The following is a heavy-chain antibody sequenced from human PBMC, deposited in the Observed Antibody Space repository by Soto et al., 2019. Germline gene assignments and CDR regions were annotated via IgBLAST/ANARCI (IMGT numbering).Heavy chain of an antibody. CDR2: IHPAGQPI. CDR3: ARRGST. Sequence: EVQLVESGGGLVQPGGSLRLSCVASGFTFSSSEMYWVRQAPGKGLEWVSYIHPAGQPIFFADSVKGRFTISRDIAKKSVYLQMNSLRAEDTAVYYCARRGSTWGQGTMVTVSS. J-gene: IGHJ3*01. V-gene: IGHV3-48*03. D-gene: IGHD2-2*01. CDR1: GFTFSSSE.